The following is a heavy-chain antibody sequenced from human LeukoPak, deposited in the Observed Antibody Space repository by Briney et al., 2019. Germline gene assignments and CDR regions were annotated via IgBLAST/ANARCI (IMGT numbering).Heavy chain of an antibody. CDR1: GDSVSSNSAA. D-gene: IGHD3-10*01. CDR2: TYYRSKWYN. CDR3: ARAGLLWFGELFKEAAIDY. J-gene: IGHJ4*02. V-gene: IGHV6-1*01. Sequence: SQTPSLTCAISGDSVSSNSAAWNWIRQSPSRGLEWLGRTYYRSKWYNDYAVSVKSRITINPDTSKNQSSLQLNSVTPEDTAVYYCARAGLLWFGELFKEAAIDYWGQGTLVTVSS.